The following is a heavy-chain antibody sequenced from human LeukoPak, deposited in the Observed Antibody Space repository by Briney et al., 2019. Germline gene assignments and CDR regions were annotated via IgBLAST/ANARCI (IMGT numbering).Heavy chain of an antibody. J-gene: IGHJ6*04. Sequence: GGSLRLSCTASGFTFSTYAIHWVRQAPGKGLEWVSVISYDGGHKEYADSVKGRFTISRDNSKDKLYLQMNSLRAEDTAVYYCAELGITMIGGVWGKGTTVTISS. CDR3: AELGITMIGGV. V-gene: IGHV3-30*04. CDR2: ISYDGGHK. CDR1: GFTFSTYA. D-gene: IGHD3-10*02.